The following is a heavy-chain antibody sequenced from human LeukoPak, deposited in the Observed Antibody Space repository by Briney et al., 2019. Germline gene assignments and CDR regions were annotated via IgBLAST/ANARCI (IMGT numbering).Heavy chain of an antibody. J-gene: IGHJ4*02. CDR2: INAGNGNT. CDR1: GFTFTSYA. CDR3: ARDIGIAAAGTRDY. Sequence: ASVKVSCKTSGFTFTSYAMHWVRQAPGQSLEWMGWINAGNGNTKYSQKFQGRVTITRDTSASTAYMELSSLRSEDTAVYYCARDIGIAAAGTRDYWGQGTLVTVSS. V-gene: IGHV1-3*01. D-gene: IGHD6-13*01.